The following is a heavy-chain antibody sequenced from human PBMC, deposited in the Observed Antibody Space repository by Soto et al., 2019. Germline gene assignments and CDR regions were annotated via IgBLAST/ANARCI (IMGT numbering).Heavy chain of an antibody. CDR1: GFTFSSYA. CDR2: ISGSGGST. CDR3: AKDLEQYQLPTNFDY. V-gene: IGHV3-23*01. J-gene: IGHJ4*02. Sequence: GGSLRLSCAASGFTFSSYAMSWVRQAPGKGLEWVSAISGSGGSTYYADSVKGRFTISRDNSKNTLYLQMNSLRAEDTAVYYCAKDLEQYQLPTNFDYWGQGTLVTVSS. D-gene: IGHD2-2*01.